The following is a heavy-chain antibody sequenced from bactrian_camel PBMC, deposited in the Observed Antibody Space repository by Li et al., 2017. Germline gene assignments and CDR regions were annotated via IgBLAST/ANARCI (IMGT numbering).Heavy chain of an antibody. CDR1: GYTYNRNR. D-gene: IGHD2*01. V-gene: IGHV3S55*01. CDR3: ASGPRLPTRCRYDY. CDR2: IRTG. Sequence: HVQLVESGGGSVQAGGSLRLSCAASGYTYNRNRMAWFRQAPGKEREEVATIRTGVVDSVKGRFAISQDNVQNTLYLQMNSLKAEDTAMYYCASGPRLPTRCRYDYWGQGTQVTVS. J-gene: IGHJ4*01.